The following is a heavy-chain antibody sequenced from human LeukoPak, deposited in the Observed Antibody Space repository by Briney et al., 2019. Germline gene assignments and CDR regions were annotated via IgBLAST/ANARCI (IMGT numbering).Heavy chain of an antibody. CDR2: IIPIFGTA. V-gene: IGHV1-69*13. J-gene: IGHJ4*02. CDR3: ARMYYDFWSGRGPFDY. CDR1: GGTFSSYA. Sequence: SVKVSCKSSGGTFSSYAISWVRQAPGQGLEWMGGIIPIFGTANYAQKFQGRATITADESTSTAYMELSSLRSEDTAVYYCARMYYDFWSGRGPFDYWGQGTLVTVSS. D-gene: IGHD3-3*01.